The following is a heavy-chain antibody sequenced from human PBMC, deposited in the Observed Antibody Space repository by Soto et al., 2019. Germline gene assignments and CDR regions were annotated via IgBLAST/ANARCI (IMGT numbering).Heavy chain of an antibody. D-gene: IGHD4-17*01. V-gene: IGHV4-30-4*08. CDR1: GGSISNDDYY. CDR2: IYYNGNT. CDR3: ARATTVTSSFFYYGLDV. J-gene: IGHJ6*02. Sequence: SETLSLTCTVSGGSISNDDYYWSWIRQPPGKGLEWIGHIYYNGNTYYNPSLKSRLAMSLDTSQNQFSLHLTSVIAADSASYFCARATTVTSSFFYYGLDVWGQGTTVTVSS.